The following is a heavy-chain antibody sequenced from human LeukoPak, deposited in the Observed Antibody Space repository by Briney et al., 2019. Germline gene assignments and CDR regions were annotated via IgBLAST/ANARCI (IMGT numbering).Heavy chain of an antibody. D-gene: IGHD2-15*01. CDR3: AKGPCSGGGCCLDY. CDR1: GFTFSSYA. CDR2: ISGSGGST. Sequence: PGGSLRLSCAASGFTFSSYAMSWVRQAPGKGLEWVSAISGSGGSTYYADSVKGRFTISRDTSKNTLYLQMNSLRAEDTAVYYCAKGPCSGGGCCLDYWGQGTLVTVSS. V-gene: IGHV3-23*01. J-gene: IGHJ4*02.